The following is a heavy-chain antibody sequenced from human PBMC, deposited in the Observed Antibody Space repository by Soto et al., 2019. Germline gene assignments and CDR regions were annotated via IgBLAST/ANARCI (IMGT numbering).Heavy chain of an antibody. V-gene: IGHV4-34*01. CDR1: GGSFSNYY. Sequence: SETLSLTCAVYGGSFSNYYWSWIRQPPGKGLEWIGEINQSGITNYNPSLKSRVTISEDASKNQFALKLSSVTAADTAVYYCARGNGIASRPADYWGQGTLVTVSS. CDR2: INQSGIT. D-gene: IGHD6-13*01. CDR3: ARGNGIASRPADY. J-gene: IGHJ4*02.